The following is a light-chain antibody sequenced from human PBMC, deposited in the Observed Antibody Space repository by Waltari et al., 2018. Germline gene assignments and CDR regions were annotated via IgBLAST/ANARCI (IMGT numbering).Light chain of an antibody. CDR1: QSVLYSSNNKNY. CDR3: QQYYSTRFT. V-gene: IGKV4-1*01. J-gene: IGKJ3*01. Sequence: DIVMTQSPDSLAVSLGERATINCKSSQSVLYSSNNKNYLAWYQQKPGQPPKLLIYWASTRESGVPDRFRGRGSGTDFTLTISSLQAEDVAVYYCQQYYSTRFTFGPGTKVDIK. CDR2: WAS.